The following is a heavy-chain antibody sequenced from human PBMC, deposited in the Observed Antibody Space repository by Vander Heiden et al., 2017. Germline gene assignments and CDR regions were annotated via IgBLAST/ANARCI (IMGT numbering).Heavy chain of an antibody. D-gene: IGHD4-17*01. CDR1: GGSISSSSYY. CDR3: ASPWVEKRKGLRRGNWFDP. J-gene: IGHJ5*02. V-gene: IGHV4-39*01. CDR2: IYYSGST. Sequence: QLQLQESGPGLVKPSETLSLTCTASGGSISSSSYYGGWVRQPPGKGLEWIGSIYYSGSTYYNPSLKSRVTISVDTSKNQFSLKLSSVTAADTALYYCASPWVEKRKGLRRGNWFDPWGQGTLVTVSS.